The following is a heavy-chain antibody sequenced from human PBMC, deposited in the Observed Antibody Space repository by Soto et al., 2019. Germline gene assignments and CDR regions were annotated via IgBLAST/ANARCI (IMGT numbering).Heavy chain of an antibody. J-gene: IGHJ4*02. CDR1: GFTVSSNY. CDR3: ARVYCSGGSCYPGGLYFDY. Sequence: GGSLRLSCAASGFTVSSNYMSWVRQAPGKGLEWVSVIYSGGSTYYADSVKGRFTISGDNSKNTLYLQMNSLRAEDTAVYYCARVYCSGGSCYPGGLYFDYWGQGTLVTVSS. CDR2: IYSGGST. V-gene: IGHV3-66*01. D-gene: IGHD2-15*01.